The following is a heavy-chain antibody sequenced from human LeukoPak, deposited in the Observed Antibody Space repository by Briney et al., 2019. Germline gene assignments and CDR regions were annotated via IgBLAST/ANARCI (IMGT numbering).Heavy chain of an antibody. CDR3: TRASNWAWTY. J-gene: IGHJ4*02. CDR2: ISSTSSII. CDR1: GFTFSSYG. D-gene: IGHD7-27*01. V-gene: IGHV3-48*04. Sequence: GGSLRLSCAASGFTFSSYGMHWVRQAPGKGLEWVSYISSTSSIIKYADSVKGRFTISRDNAGSSLYLQMDSLRAEDTAVYYCTRASNWAWTYWGQGTLVTVSS.